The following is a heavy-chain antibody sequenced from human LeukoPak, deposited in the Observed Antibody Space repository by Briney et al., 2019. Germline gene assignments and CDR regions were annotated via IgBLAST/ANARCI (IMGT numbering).Heavy chain of an antibody. CDR1: GFTFSSYA. V-gene: IGHV3-23*01. CDR3: AKGAYCSGGSCYRSPFDY. CDR2: ISGSGGST. J-gene: IGHJ4*02. D-gene: IGHD2-15*01. Sequence: GGSLRLSCAAPGFTFSSYAMSWVRQAPGKGLEWVSAISGSGGSTYYADSVKGRFTISRDNSKNTLYLQMNSLRAEDTAVYYCAKGAYCSGGSCYRSPFDYWGQGTLVTVSS.